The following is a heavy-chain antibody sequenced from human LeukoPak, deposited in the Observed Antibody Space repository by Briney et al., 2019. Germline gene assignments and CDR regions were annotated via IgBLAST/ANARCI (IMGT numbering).Heavy chain of an antibody. CDR2: IYYIGST. Sequence: PSETLSLTCSVSGASISSSRYYWGWIRQPPEKGLEWIGNIYYIGSTYYNPSLKSRVTISVDTSKSQLSLKLISVTAADTAVYYCARGSWGERAFDIWGQGTMVTVSS. V-gene: IGHV4-39*07. CDR1: GASISSSRYY. CDR3: ARGSWGERAFDI. D-gene: IGHD1-1*01. J-gene: IGHJ3*02.